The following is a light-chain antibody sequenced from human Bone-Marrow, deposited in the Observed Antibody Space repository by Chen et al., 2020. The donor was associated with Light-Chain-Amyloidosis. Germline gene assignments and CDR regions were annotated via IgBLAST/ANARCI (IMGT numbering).Light chain of an antibody. V-gene: IGLV3-25*03. J-gene: IGLJ2*01. CDR2: RDT. CDR1: ALPTKY. CDR3: QSADSSGTYEVI. Sequence: SYELTQPPSVSVPPGKTARITCSGDALPTKYAYLYQQKPGQDPVLVIHRDTEMPSGISERFSGYSSGTTATLTISGVQAEDEADYHCQSADSSGTYEVIFGGGTKLTVL.